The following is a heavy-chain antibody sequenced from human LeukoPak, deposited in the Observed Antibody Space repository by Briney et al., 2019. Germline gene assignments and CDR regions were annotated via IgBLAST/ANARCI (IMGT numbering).Heavy chain of an antibody. CDR2: MKQDGSEK. V-gene: IGHV3-7*01. J-gene: IGHJ4*02. CDR3: ARIYCSSTNCYRHFDY. Sequence: GGSLRLSCTASGLTFGTYWMTWVRQAPGKGLEWVANMKQDGSEKYYVDSVKGRFTISRDNAKNSLYLQMNSLRAEDTAVYYCARIYCSSTNCYRHFDYWGQGTLVTVSS. CDR1: GLTFGTYW. D-gene: IGHD2-2*01.